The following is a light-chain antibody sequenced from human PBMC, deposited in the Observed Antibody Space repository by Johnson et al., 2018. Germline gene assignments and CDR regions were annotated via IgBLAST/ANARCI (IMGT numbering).Light chain of an antibody. CDR1: SSNIGNNY. CDR3: GTWDSSLSAGTA. CDR2: ENN. J-gene: IGLJ1*01. Sequence: QSVLTQPPSVSAAPGQKVTISCSGSSSNIGNNYVSWYQQLPGTAPKLLIYENNKRPSGIPDRFSGSKSGTSATLGITGLQTGDEAYYDGGTWDSSLSAGTAFGTRTTVTVL. V-gene: IGLV1-51*02.